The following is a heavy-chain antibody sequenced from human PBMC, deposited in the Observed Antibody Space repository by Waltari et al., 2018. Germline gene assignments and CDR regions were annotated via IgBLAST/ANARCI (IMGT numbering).Heavy chain of an antibody. CDR2: ITVGDDT. J-gene: IGHJ4*02. D-gene: IGHD1-20*01. CDR3: ATPFYNWDDPLHS. CDR1: GITFSTYA. Sequence: EVQLLESGGDLVQPGGSLRLPCAASGITFSTYAINWVRLAPGTGREWVSAITVGDDTDYADSVKGRFTSSRDTSKDTVYLHMNGLRAEDTAVYYCATPFYNWDDPLHSWGPGTLVTVSS. V-gene: IGHV3-23*01.